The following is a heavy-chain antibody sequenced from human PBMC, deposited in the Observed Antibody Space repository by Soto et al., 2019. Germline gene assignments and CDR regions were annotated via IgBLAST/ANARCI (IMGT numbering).Heavy chain of an antibody. D-gene: IGHD3-22*01. CDR3: AGYYDSSGYIDY. CDR2: IYYSGST. Sequence: ETLSLTCTVSGGSISSYYWSWNRQPPGKGLEWIGYIYYSGSTNYNPSLKSRVTISVDTSKNQFSLKLSSVTAADTAVYYCAGYYDSSGYIDYWGQGTLVTVSS. CDR1: GGSISSYY. V-gene: IGHV4-59*08. J-gene: IGHJ4*02.